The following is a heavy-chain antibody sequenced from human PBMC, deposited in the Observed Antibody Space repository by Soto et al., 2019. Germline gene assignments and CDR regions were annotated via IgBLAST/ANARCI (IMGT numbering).Heavy chain of an antibody. J-gene: IGHJ4*02. V-gene: IGHV3-53*01. Sequence: EVQLVESGGGLIQPGGSLRVSCAASGFTVSRSYMSWVRQAPGKGLEWVSVIYSGGSTNYADSVKGRSTISRDNSKTTRHVQMNRLRAEDTAVYYCPIDTYYYESSVQANWGQGALVTASS. CDR1: GFTVSRSY. D-gene: IGHD3-22*01. CDR2: IYSGGST. CDR3: PIDTYYYESSVQAN.